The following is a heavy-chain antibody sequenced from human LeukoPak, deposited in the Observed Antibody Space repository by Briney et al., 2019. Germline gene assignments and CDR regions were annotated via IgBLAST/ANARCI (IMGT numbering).Heavy chain of an antibody. D-gene: IGHD2-21*02. Sequence: GESLKISCKGSGYSFTSYWIGWVRQMPGKGLEWMGIIYPGDSDTRYSPSFQGQVTISADKSISTAYLQWSSLKASDTAMYYCARFSGYCGGDRYLMTAFDIWGQGTMVTVSS. CDR1: GYSFTSYW. CDR2: IYPGDSDT. CDR3: ARFSGYCGGDRYLMTAFDI. V-gene: IGHV5-51*01. J-gene: IGHJ3*02.